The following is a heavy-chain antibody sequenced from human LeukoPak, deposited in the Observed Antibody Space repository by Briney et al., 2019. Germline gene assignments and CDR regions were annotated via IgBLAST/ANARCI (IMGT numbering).Heavy chain of an antibody. J-gene: IGHJ6*02. CDR3: ARDEIAQVTMVRGVITNYYYYGMDV. V-gene: IGHV4-39*07. CDR2: IYYSGST. CDR1: GGSISSSSYY. Sequence: PSETLSLTCTVSGGSISSSSYYWGWIRQPPGKGLEWIGSIYYSGSTYYNPSLKSRVTISVDTSKNQFSLKLSSVTAADTAVYYCARDEIAQVTMVRGVITNYYYYGMDVWGQGTTVTVSS. D-gene: IGHD3-10*01.